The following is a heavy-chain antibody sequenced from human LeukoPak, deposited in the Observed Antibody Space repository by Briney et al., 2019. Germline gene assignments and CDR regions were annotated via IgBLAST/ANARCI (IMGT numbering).Heavy chain of an antibody. CDR3: ARVGFYAFDI. D-gene: IGHD1-26*01. CDR1: GFTFSSFE. Sequence: PGGSLRLSCAASGFTFSSFEMTWVRQAPGKGLEWVSYLSGSGTTIYYADSVKGRFTISRDNAKNSLYLQMNSLRAEDTAEYYCARVGFYAFDIWGQGTKVTVSS. V-gene: IGHV3-48*03. J-gene: IGHJ3*02. CDR2: LSGSGTTI.